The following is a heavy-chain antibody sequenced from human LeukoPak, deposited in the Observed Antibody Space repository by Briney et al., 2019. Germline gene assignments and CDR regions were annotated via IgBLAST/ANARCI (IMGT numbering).Heavy chain of an antibody. CDR3: ARTTEGGYTYGYFYYYYMDV. V-gene: IGHV4-38-2*02. CDR2: FYHGGST. Sequence: PSETLSLTCTVSGYSISTGYYWDWIRQPPGQGLEWIGTFYHGGSTYYNPSLKSRVTISVDTSKNQFSLKLRSVTAADTAVYYCARTTEGGYTYGYFYYYYMDVWGKGTTVTISS. D-gene: IGHD5-18*01. J-gene: IGHJ6*03. CDR1: GYSISTGYY.